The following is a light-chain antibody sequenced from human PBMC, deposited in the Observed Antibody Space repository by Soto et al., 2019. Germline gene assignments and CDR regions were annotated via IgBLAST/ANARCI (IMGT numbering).Light chain of an antibody. J-gene: IGKJ4*01. CDR1: QSVLYSSNNKNY. Sequence: DIVMTQSPDSLTVSLGERATINFWSSQSVLYSSNNKNYLAWYQHKPGQPPKIIIYWASTRDSGVPDRFSGSGSGTDFTLTIRSMQAEDVAVYSCQQSYRTHITFGGGKKVDIK. V-gene: IGKV4-1*01. CDR2: WAS. CDR3: QQSYRTHIT.